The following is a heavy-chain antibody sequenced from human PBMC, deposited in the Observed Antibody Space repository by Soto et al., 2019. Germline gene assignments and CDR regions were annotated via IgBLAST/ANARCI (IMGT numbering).Heavy chain of an antibody. V-gene: IGHV3-33*01. J-gene: IGHJ6*02. CDR1: GFTFSSYG. Sequence: QVQLVESGGGVVQPGRSLRLSCAASGFTFSSYGMHWVRQAPGKGLEWVAVIWYDGSNKYYADYVKGRFTISRDNSTNTLYLQMNSLRGEDTAVYYCARDQDCSGGSCYYYYYGMDVWGQGTTVTVSS. CDR3: ARDQDCSGGSCYYYYYGMDV. CDR2: IWYDGSNK. D-gene: IGHD2-15*01.